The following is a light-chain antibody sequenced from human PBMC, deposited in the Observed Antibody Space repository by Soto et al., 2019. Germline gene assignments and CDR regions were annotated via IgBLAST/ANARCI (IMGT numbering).Light chain of an antibody. CDR1: QSLLHSNGYNY. J-gene: IGKJ4*01. Sequence: DIVMTQSPLSLPVTPGEPASISCRSSQSLLHSNGYNYLNWYLQKPGQSPQLLIYAVSNRASGVPDRFSGSGSGTDFTLKISRVEAEDVGVYYCMQTLQTPTFGGGTKVKIK. V-gene: IGKV2-28*01. CDR3: MQTLQTPT. CDR2: AVS.